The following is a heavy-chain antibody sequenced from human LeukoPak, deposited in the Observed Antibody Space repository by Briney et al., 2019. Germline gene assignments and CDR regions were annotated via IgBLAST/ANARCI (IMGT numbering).Heavy chain of an antibody. Sequence: AGGSLRLSCAASGFTFSSYAMHWVRQAPGKGLEWVAVISYDGSNKYYADSVKGRFTISRDNSKNTLYLQMNSLRAEDTAVYYCARTYYYDSSGYQLTKYYYYGMDVWGQGTTVTVSS. CDR3: ARTYYYDSSGYQLTKYYYYGMDV. D-gene: IGHD3-22*01. J-gene: IGHJ6*02. CDR2: ISYDGSNK. CDR1: GFTFSSYA. V-gene: IGHV3-30-3*01.